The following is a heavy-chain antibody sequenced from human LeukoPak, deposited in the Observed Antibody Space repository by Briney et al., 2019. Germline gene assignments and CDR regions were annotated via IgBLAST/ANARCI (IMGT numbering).Heavy chain of an antibody. D-gene: IGHD3-10*01. Sequence: GGSLRLSCAASGFTFSSYAMSWVRQAPGKGLEWVSAISGSGDRTFYADSVKGRLTISRDNSKNTLYLQLNTVRAEDTALYYCARGGTNYYYMDVWGNGTTVTVSS. CDR3: ARGGTNYYYMDV. CDR2: ISGSGDRT. CDR1: GFTFSSYA. V-gene: IGHV3-23*01. J-gene: IGHJ6*03.